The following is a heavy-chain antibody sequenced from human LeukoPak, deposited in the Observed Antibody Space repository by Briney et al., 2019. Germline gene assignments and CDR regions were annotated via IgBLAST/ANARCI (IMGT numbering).Heavy chain of an antibody. CDR3: ARVRWYYDSSGYYPDAFDI. CDR1: GGSISSGGYY. V-gene: IGHV4-31*03. CDR2: IYYSGST. J-gene: IGHJ3*02. Sequence: SETLSLTCTVSGGSISSGGYYWSWIRQHPGKGLEWIGYIYYSGSTYYNPSLKSRVTISVDTSKNQFSLKLSSVTAADTAVYYCARVRWYYDSSGYYPDAFDIWGQGTMVTVSS. D-gene: IGHD3-22*01.